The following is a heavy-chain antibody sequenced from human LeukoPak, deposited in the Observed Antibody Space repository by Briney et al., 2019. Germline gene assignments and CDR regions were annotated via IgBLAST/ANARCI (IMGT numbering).Heavy chain of an antibody. D-gene: IGHD3-16*02. J-gene: IGHJ4*02. CDR1: GFTFSSYA. Sequence: PGRSLRLSCAASGFTFSSYAMHWVRQAPGKGLEWVAVISYDGSNKYYADSVKGRFTISRDNSKNALYLQMNSLRAEDTAVYYRARDLKRLGELSPPTPAVYYFDYWGQGTLVTVSS. V-gene: IGHV3-30-3*01. CDR2: ISYDGSNK. CDR3: ARDLKRLGELSPPTPAVYYFDY.